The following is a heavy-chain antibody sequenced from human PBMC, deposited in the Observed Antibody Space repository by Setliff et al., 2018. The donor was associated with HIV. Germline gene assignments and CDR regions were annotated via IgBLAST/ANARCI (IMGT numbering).Heavy chain of an antibody. Sequence: PGGSLRLSCAASGFTFRNYPMHWVRQAPGKGLEWVAVIAYDGSIKLYTDSVKGRFTISRDDSKNTLYLQMNNRRPEDTAVYYCARDPQVGGPDYLDYWGQGTQVTVSS. CDR3: ARDPQVGGPDYLDY. J-gene: IGHJ4*02. CDR1: GFTFRNYP. CDR2: IAYDGSIK. V-gene: IGHV3-30*04. D-gene: IGHD1-26*01.